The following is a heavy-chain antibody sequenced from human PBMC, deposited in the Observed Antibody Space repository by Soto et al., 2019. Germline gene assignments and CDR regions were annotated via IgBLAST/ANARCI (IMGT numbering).Heavy chain of an antibody. D-gene: IGHD2-15*01. CDR2: IFPADSDT. J-gene: IGHJ4*02. V-gene: IGHV5-51*01. CDR3: ATPYRDFDY. CDR1: GYSFATYW. Sequence: XXSLKISCKGFGYSFATYWIDWVRQMPGKGLECMGIIFPADSDTRYSPSFQGQVTISADKSISTAYLQWSSLKASDTAIYYCATPYRDFDYWGQGTLVTVSS.